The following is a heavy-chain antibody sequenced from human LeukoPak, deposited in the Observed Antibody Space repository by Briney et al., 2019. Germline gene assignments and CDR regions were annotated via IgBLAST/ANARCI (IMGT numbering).Heavy chain of an antibody. J-gene: IGHJ4*02. CDR2: ISDDARNE. Sequence: GGSLRLSCAASGFPFSLYGMNWVRQAPGKGLEWVTVISDDARNEDYTDSVKGRFTISRDNSKNILYLKMNSLRVEDTSVYYCAKGVASSIWNAMDVWGQGTLVTVSS. D-gene: IGHD1-1*01. CDR3: AKGVASSIWNAMDV. CDR1: GFPFSLYG. V-gene: IGHV3-30*18.